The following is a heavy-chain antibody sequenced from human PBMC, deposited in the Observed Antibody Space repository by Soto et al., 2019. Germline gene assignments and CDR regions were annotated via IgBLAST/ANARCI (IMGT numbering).Heavy chain of an antibody. V-gene: IGHV3-48*02. CDR1: GFTLSNYA. D-gene: IGHD2-15*01. Sequence: SLRLSCAASGFTLSNYAVNWVRQAPGKGLKWVSYISSDSRYIYHGDSVKGRFTISRDNARNSVYLQMNSLRDEDTAVYYCARIKLVDFFFINVDVYDMDVWGQGTPVTVSS. CDR2: ISSDSRYI. CDR3: ARIKLVDFFFINVDVYDMDV. J-gene: IGHJ6*02.